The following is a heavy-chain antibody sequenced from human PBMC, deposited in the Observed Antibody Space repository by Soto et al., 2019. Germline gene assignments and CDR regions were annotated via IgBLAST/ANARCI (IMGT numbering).Heavy chain of an antibody. CDR3: ARGGIAARFLRYYYYGMDV. D-gene: IGHD6-6*01. CDR2: INHSGST. Sequence: LSLTCAVYGGSFSGYYRSWIRQPPGKGLEWIGEINHSGSTNYNPSLKSRVTISVDTSKNQFSLKLSSVTAADTAVYYCARGGIAARFLRYYYYGMDVWGQGT. V-gene: IGHV4-34*01. CDR1: GGSFSGYY. J-gene: IGHJ6*02.